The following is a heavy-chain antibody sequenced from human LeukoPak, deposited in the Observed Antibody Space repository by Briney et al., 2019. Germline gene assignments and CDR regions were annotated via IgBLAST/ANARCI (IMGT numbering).Heavy chain of an antibody. Sequence: SETLSLTCTVSGGSISSYYWNWIRQPAGKRLEWIGRINRSGSTNYNPPLKSRVTMSIDTSKNQFSLKVSSVTAADTAVYYCARYRQADNGQFDYWGQGTLVTVSS. J-gene: IGHJ4*02. CDR2: INRSGST. CDR3: ARYRQADNGQFDY. CDR1: GGSISSYY. V-gene: IGHV4-4*07. D-gene: IGHD2-8*01.